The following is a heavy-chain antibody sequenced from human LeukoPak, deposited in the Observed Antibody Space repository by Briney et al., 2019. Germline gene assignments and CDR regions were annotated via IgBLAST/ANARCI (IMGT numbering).Heavy chain of an antibody. J-gene: IGHJ3*02. D-gene: IGHD2-15*01. V-gene: IGHV3-30*02. CDR2: IWHDGSEK. CDR1: GFNFSSYG. CDR3: AKGWMGYCSGGSCHNDAFDI. Sequence: PGGSLRLSCAASGFNFSSYGRHWVRQAPGKGLEWVAVIWHDGSEKIYADSVKGRFTISRDNSKSTLFLQMNSLRSADTAVYSCAKGWMGYCSGGSCHNDAFDIWGQGTMVTVSS.